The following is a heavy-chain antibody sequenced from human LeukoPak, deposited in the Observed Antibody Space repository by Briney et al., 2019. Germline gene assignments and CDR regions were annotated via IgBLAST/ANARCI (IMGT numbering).Heavy chain of an antibody. Sequence: ASVKVSCKASGYTFTSYGISWVRQAPGQGLEWMGWISAYNGNTNYAQKLQGRVTMTTDTSTSTAYMELRSLRSDDTAVYYCARSRAAAIINWFDPWGQGTLVTVSS. J-gene: IGHJ5*02. V-gene: IGHV1-18*01. CDR1: GYTFTSYG. CDR2: ISAYNGNT. D-gene: IGHD2-2*01. CDR3: ARSRAAAIINWFDP.